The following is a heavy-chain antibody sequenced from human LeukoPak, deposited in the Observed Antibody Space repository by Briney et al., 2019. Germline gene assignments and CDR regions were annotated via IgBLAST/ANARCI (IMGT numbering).Heavy chain of an antibody. V-gene: IGHV3-30*18. CDR1: GFTFSSYG. D-gene: IGHD3-10*01. CDR2: ISYDGSNK. CDR3: AKEPGSGSYEGGGYYFDS. J-gene: IGHJ4*02. Sequence: GGSLRLSCAASGFTFSSYGIHWVRQAPGKGLEWVAVISYDGSNKYYADSVKGRFTISRDNSKNTLSLRMNSLRPEDTAIYYCAKEPGSGSYEGGGYYFDSWGQGTLVTVSS.